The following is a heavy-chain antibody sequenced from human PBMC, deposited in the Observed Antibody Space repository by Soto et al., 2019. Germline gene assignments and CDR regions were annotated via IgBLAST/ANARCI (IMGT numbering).Heavy chain of an antibody. CDR1: GGAFSSYT. CDR3: AAQPGYSYGLPFDY. V-gene: IGHV1-69*02. J-gene: IGHJ4*02. CDR2: IIPILGIA. Sequence: SVKVSCKASGGAFSSYTISWVRQAPGQGLEWMGRIIPILGIANYAQKFQGRVTITADKSTSTAYMELSSLRSEDTAVYYCAAQPGYSYGLPFDYWGQGTLVTVS. D-gene: IGHD5-18*01.